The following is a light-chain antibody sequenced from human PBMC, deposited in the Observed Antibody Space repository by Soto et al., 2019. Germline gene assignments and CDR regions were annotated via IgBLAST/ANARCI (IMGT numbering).Light chain of an antibody. CDR1: QSVSSSY. Sequence: EIVLTQSPGTLSLSPGERATLSCRASQSVSSSYLDWYQQKPGQAPRLLIYGASSRSTGIPFRFSGSGSGTDFTLTISRLEPEDFAVYYCQQSGSSPYTFGQGTKLEIK. CDR2: GAS. V-gene: IGKV3-20*01. J-gene: IGKJ2*01. CDR3: QQSGSSPYT.